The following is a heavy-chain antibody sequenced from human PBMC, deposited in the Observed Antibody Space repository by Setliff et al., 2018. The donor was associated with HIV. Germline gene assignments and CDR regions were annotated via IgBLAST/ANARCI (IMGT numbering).Heavy chain of an antibody. D-gene: IGHD6-13*01. J-gene: IGHJ4*02. CDR2: INGRGDDT. V-gene: IGHV3-23*01. Sequence: GGSLRLSCAASGFTFRNYAMSWVRQAPGKGLEWVSTINGRGDDTYYADSVKGRFTISRDNSKKTVYLQMNSLRAEDTAIYYCAKVGSTNWYYFDYWGQGTLVTVSS. CDR3: AKVGSTNWYYFDY. CDR1: GFTFRNYA.